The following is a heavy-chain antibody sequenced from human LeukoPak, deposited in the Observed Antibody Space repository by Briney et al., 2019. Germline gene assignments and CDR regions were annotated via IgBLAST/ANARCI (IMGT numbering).Heavy chain of an antibody. V-gene: IGHV3-74*01. CDR2: INSDGSST. J-gene: IGHJ4*02. Sequence: GGSLRLSCAASGFTFSSYWMHWVRQAPGKGLVWVSRINSDGSSTSYADSVKGRFTISRDNAKNTLYLQMNRLRAEDTAVYYCARSRGAGPGAYFDYWGQGTLVTVSS. CDR1: GFTFSSYW. CDR3: ARSRGAGPGAYFDY. D-gene: IGHD6-19*01.